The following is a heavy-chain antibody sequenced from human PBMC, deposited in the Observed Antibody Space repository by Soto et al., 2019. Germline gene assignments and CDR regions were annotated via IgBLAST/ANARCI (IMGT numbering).Heavy chain of an antibody. D-gene: IGHD6-13*01. CDR3: ARERAAAGSNRFDP. Sequence: QVQLVQSGVEVKKPGASVKVSCKASGYTFTSYDINWVRQATGHGLEWMGWMNPNSGNTGYAQKFQGRVTMTRNTSISTAYMELSSLRSEDTAVYYCARERAAAGSNRFDPWGQGTLVIVSS. J-gene: IGHJ5*02. CDR1: GYTFTSYD. V-gene: IGHV1-8*01. CDR2: MNPNSGNT.